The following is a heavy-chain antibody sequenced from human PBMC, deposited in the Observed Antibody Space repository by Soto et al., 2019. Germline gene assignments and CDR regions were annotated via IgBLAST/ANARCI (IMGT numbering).Heavy chain of an antibody. Sequence: QVQLVESGGGVVQPGRSLRLSCAASGFTFSSYAMHWVRQAPGKGPEWVAVISYDGSNKYYGDSVKGRFTISRDNSKNTLYLQMNSLRAEDTAAYYCARETPRPYYSSGYYYAAALDYWGQGTLVTDSS. CDR2: ISYDGSNK. J-gene: IGHJ4*02. D-gene: IGHD3-22*01. V-gene: IGHV3-30-3*01. CDR3: ARETPRPYYSSGYYYAAALDY. CDR1: GFTFSSYA.